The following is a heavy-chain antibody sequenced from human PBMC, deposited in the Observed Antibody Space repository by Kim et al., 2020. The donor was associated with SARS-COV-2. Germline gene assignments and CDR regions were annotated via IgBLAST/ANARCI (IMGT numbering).Heavy chain of an antibody. Sequence: SETLSLTCTVSSGSFSYYYWSWVRQPPGKALEWIGPIYYSGTTNYNPSLESRVTISLDTSKNHSSLKLTSVTAADTAAYYCARGPTRNYFDYWGQGSLVTVSS. CDR1: SGSFSYYY. V-gene: IGHV4-59*13. CDR2: IYYSGTT. CDR3: ARGPTRNYFDY. J-gene: IGHJ4*02.